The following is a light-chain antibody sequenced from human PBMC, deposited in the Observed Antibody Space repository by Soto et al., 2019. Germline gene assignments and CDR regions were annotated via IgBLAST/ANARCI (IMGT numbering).Light chain of an antibody. CDR3: QHYNNWPPWT. J-gene: IGKJ1*01. CDR1: QSVSSN. CDR2: GAS. V-gene: IGKV3-15*01. Sequence: EIVMTQSPATLSVSPGERATLSCRASQSVSSNLAWYQQKPGQAPRLLIYGASTRATGIPARFIGSGSGTEFNLIISSLQSEDFAVYYCQHYNNWPPWTFGQGTKVEIK.